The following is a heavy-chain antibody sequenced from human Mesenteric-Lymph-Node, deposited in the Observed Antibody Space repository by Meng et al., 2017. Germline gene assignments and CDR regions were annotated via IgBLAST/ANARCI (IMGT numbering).Heavy chain of an antibody. Sequence: SETLSLTCTVSGGSISSSSYYWSWIRQSPGKGLEWIGNIYYSGSTNYNPSLKSRVTMSVDTSKNEFSLKLRSATAADTAVYYCARDRSGGYNWFDPWGQGILVTVSS. V-gene: IGHV4-61*01. CDR1: GGSISSSSYY. J-gene: IGHJ5*01. CDR2: IYYSGST. D-gene: IGHD6-19*01. CDR3: ARDRSGGYNWFDP.